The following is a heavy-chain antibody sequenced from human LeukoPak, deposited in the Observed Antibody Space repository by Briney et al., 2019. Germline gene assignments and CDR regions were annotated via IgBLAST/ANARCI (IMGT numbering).Heavy chain of an antibody. D-gene: IGHD3-22*01. CDR2: INHSGST. CDR3: ARRETYYYDSSGYPIFDY. J-gene: IGHJ4*02. V-gene: IGHV4-34*01. Sequence: SETLSLTCAVYGGSFSGYYWSWIRQPPGKGLEWIGEINHSGSTNYSPSLKSRVTISVDTSKNQSSLKLSSVTAADTAVYYCARRETYYYDSSGYPIFDYWGQGTLVTVSS. CDR1: GGSFSGYY.